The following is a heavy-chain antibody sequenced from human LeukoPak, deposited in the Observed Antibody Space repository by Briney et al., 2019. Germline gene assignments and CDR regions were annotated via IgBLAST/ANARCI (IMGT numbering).Heavy chain of an antibody. CDR3: TRTYSSSWSWYFDC. D-gene: IGHD6-13*01. J-gene: IGHJ4*02. V-gene: IGHV3-15*01. Sequence: GGSLRLSCAASGFTFSNAWMSWVRQAPGKGLEWVGRIKSKTYGGTTEYAASVKGRFTISRDDSKSIAYLQMNSLKTEDTAVYYCTRTYSSSWSWYFDCWGQGTLVTVSS. CDR2: IKSKTYGGTT. CDR1: GFTFSNAW.